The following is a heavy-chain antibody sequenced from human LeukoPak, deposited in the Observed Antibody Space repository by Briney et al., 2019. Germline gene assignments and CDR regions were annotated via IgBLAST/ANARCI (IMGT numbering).Heavy chain of an antibody. CDR1: GFTVSSNY. Sequence: PGGSLRLSRAASGFTVSSNYMSWVRQAPGKGLEWVSVIYSGGSTYYADSVKGRFTISRDNSKNTLYLQMNSLRAEDTAVYYCARGWYSSGRYEYYFDYWGQGTLVTVSS. V-gene: IGHV3-53*01. CDR2: IYSGGST. D-gene: IGHD6-19*01. J-gene: IGHJ4*02. CDR3: ARGWYSSGRYEYYFDY.